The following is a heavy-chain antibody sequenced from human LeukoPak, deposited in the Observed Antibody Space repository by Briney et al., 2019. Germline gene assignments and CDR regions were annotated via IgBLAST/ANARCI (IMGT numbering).Heavy chain of an antibody. V-gene: IGHV3-53*01. CDR3: ARGARSWEGYFDY. CDR1: GFSVNSNY. J-gene: IGHJ4*02. D-gene: IGHD6-13*01. CDR2: ISSGGTT. Sequence: QAGGSLRLSCAASGFSVNSNYLSWARQAPGEGLEWVSMISSGGTTFYSDSVKGRFTISRDNSKNTLFLQINSLRAEDTAVYYCARGARSWEGYFDYWGQGILVTVSS.